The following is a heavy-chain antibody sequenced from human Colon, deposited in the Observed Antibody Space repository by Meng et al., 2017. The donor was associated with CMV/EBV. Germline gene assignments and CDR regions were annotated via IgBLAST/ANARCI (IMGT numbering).Heavy chain of an antibody. V-gene: IGHV3-21*01. D-gene: IGHD5-12*01. CDR3: ARGYDLARALYYDGMDV. CDR1: GFALSPYY. Sequence: GESLKISCAASGFALSPYYMNWVRQAPGKGLEWVSSISSSSRNIYYADSVRGRFTISRDNAENSLYLQMNNLIADDTAIYYCARGYDLARALYYDGMDVWGQGTTVTVSS. CDR2: ISSSSRNI. J-gene: IGHJ6*02.